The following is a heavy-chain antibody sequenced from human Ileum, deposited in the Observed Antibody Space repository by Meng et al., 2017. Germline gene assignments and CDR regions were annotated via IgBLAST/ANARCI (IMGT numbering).Heavy chain of an antibody. CDR2: IYSGGNT. V-gene: IGHV3-66*04. CDR3: AGHTELDC. CDR1: EFTVSNNY. Sequence: VQLVESGGGWVQPGGSLRLSCAASEFTVSNNYMSWVRQAPGKGLEWVSLIYSGGNTKYADSVKGRFTISRDNSKNTLYLQMNSLRAEDTAVYYCAGHTELDCWGQGALVTVSS. J-gene: IGHJ4*02.